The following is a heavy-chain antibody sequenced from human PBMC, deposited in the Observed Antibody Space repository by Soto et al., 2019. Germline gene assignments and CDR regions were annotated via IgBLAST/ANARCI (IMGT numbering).Heavy chain of an antibody. V-gene: IGHV1-18*01. CDR2: INVYNGNT. Sequence: ASVKVSCKASGYRFTNYGISWVRQAPGQGLEWMGWINVYNGNTKYAQKVQGRVTTTTDTSTSTAYMELRSLRSDDTAVYYCARGVGSGSYYNQYNWFDPWGQGTLVTVSS. D-gene: IGHD3-10*01. J-gene: IGHJ5*02. CDR1: GYRFTNYG. CDR3: ARGVGSGSYYNQYNWFDP.